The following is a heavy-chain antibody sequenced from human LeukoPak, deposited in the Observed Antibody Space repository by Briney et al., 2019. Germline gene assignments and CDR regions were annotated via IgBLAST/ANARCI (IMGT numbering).Heavy chain of an antibody. V-gene: IGHV3-53*01. Sequence: GGSLRLSCAASGFTVSSNYMSWVRQAPGKGLEWVSVIYSGGSTYYAGSVKGRFTISRDNSKNTLYLQMNSLRAEDTAVYYCARDSSGYYLYWGQGTLVTVSS. J-gene: IGHJ4*02. CDR3: ARDSSGYYLY. D-gene: IGHD3-22*01. CDR2: IYSGGST. CDR1: GFTVSSNY.